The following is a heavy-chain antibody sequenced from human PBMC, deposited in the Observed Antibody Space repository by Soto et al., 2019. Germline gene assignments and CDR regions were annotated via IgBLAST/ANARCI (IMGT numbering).Heavy chain of an antibody. Sequence: QVQLVESGGGVVQSGRSLRLSCAASGFAFSTYGMHWVRQAPGKGLEWVAMTWHDGGNKYYADSVKGRFTISRDNSKNVRDLIINDLGAEFTAVLDCAGYPEGLLAFDYGGEG. CDR1: GFAFSTYG. D-gene: IGHD2-2*01. CDR2: TWHDGGNK. CDR3: AGYPEGLLAFDY. V-gene: IGHV3-33*01. J-gene: IGHJ4*02.